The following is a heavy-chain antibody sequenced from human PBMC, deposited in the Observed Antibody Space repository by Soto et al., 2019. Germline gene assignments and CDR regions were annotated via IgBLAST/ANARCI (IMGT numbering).Heavy chain of an antibody. CDR3: ASEGGRGGACSLFY. Sequence: ASVKVSCKASGGTFTSYSISWVLQAPGQGLEWMGRIIPIHGIANYAQKFQGRVTITADKSTSTAYMELSSLRSEDTAVYYCASEGGRGGACSLFYWGQGTLVTVSS. D-gene: IGHD2-21*01. CDR1: GGTFTSYS. J-gene: IGHJ4*02. V-gene: IGHV1-69*02. CDR2: IIPIHGIA.